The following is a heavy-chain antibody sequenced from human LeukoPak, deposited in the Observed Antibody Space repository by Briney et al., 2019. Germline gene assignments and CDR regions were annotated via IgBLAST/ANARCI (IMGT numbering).Heavy chain of an antibody. Sequence: SVKVSCKASGGTFSSYAISWVRQAPGQGLEWMGGIIPIFGTANYAQKFQGRVTITTDESTSTAYMELSSLRSEDTAVYYCARERPIVVVPAANSYYMDVWGKGTTVTVSS. V-gene: IGHV1-69*05. D-gene: IGHD2-2*01. CDR1: GGTFSSYA. CDR3: ARERPIVVVPAANSYYMDV. CDR2: IIPIFGTA. J-gene: IGHJ6*03.